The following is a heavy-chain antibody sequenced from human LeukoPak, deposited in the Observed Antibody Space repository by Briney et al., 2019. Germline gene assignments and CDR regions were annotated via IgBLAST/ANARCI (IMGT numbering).Heavy chain of an antibody. CDR3: ARDEVTTYSIPYFDY. CDR2: IKQDGSEK. D-gene: IGHD4-17*01. V-gene: IGHV3-7*01. J-gene: IGHJ4*02. Sequence: PGGSLRLSCAASGFTFSSYWMSWVRQAPGKGLEWVANIKQDGSEKYYVDSVKGRFTISRDNAKNSLYLQMNSLRAEDTAVYYCARDEVTTYSIPYFDYWGQGTLVTVSS. CDR1: GFTFSSYW.